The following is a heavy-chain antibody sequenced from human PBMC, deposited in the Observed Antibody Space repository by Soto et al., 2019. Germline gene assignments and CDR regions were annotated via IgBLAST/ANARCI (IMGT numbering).Heavy chain of an antibody. CDR1: GFSLSNARMG. D-gene: IGHD6-13*01. Sequence: SGPTLVNPTETLTLTCTVSGFSLSNARMGVSWIRQPPGKALEWLAHIFSNDEKSYSTSLKSRLTISKDTSKSQVVLTMTNMDPVDTATYYCARIVDSSSWYEVPHWFDPWGQGTLVTVSS. J-gene: IGHJ5*02. CDR3: ARIVDSSSWYEVPHWFDP. CDR2: IFSNDEK. V-gene: IGHV2-26*01.